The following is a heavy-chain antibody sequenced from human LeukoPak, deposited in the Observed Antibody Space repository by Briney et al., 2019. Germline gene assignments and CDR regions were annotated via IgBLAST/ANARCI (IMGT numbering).Heavy chain of an antibody. V-gene: IGHV4-39*01. CDR3: ARPYHYDSGSRGTAFDI. CDR2: IYDSRST. Sequence: PSETLSLTCTVSGGSISSSRYYWGWIRQPPGKGLEWIASIYDSRSTYYNPSLKSRLTISVDTSKNQFSLKLTSVTAADTAIYYCARPYHYDSGSRGTAFDIWGQGTMVTVSS. D-gene: IGHD3-10*01. J-gene: IGHJ3*02. CDR1: GGSISSSRYY.